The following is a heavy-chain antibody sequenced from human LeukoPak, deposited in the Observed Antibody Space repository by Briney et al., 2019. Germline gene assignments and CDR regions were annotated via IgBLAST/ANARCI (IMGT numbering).Heavy chain of an antibody. D-gene: IGHD5-18*01. CDR3: ARSSGYSYGHFDY. V-gene: IGHV4-4*02. CDR2: IYHSGST. CDR1: GGSISSSNW. J-gene: IGHJ4*02. Sequence: SGTLSLTCAVSGGSISSSNWWSWVRQPPGKGLEWIGEIYHSGSTNYNPSLKSRVTISVDKSKNQFSLKLSSVTAADTAVYYCARSSGYSYGHFDYWGQGTLVTVSS.